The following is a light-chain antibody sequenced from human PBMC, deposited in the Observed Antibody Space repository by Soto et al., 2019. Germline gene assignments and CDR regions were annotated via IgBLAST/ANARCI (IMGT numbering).Light chain of an antibody. CDR1: LYISNK. CDR2: GAS. CDR3: QQYNNWPQT. Sequence: CRASLYISNKVAWYQQKPGQAPRLLIYGASTRATGIPARFSGSGSGTEFTLTISSLQSEDFAVYYCQQYNNWPQTFGQGTKVDIK. J-gene: IGKJ1*01. V-gene: IGKV3-15*01.